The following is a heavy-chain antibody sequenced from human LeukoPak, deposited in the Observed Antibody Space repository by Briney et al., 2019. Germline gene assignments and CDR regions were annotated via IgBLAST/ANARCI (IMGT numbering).Heavy chain of an antibody. CDR1: GFTFSGYW. D-gene: IGHD6-25*01. Sequence: GRSLRLSCVGSGFTFSGYWMSWVSQAPGKGLEWVAYIKQDGSEKYYVDSVKGRFTISRDNAKNSLYLQMNSLRAEDTAVYYCARDALISAKTHDAFDIWGQGTMVTVSS. CDR3: ARDALISAKTHDAFDI. V-gene: IGHV3-7*01. J-gene: IGHJ3*02. CDR2: IKQDGSEK.